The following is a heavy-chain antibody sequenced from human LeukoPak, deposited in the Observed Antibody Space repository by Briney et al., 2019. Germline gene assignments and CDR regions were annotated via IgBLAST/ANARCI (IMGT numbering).Heavy chain of an antibody. CDR3: ARVTRAFDI. CDR1: GGSFSGYC. D-gene: IGHD2-15*01. V-gene: IGHV4-34*01. Sequence: SETLSLTCAVYGGSFSGYCWSWIRQPPGKGLEWIGEINHSGSTNYNPSLKSRVTISVDTSKNQFSLKLSSVTAADTAVYYCARVTRAFDIWGQGTMVTVSS. CDR2: INHSGST. J-gene: IGHJ3*02.